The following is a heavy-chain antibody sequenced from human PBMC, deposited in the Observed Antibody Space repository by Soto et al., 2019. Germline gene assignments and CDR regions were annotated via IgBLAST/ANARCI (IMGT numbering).Heavy chain of an antibody. CDR3: ARGSTYYYDSSGYYIYYFDY. CDR2: IKQDGSEK. D-gene: IGHD3-22*01. V-gene: IGHV3-7*03. J-gene: IGHJ4*02. CDR1: AFTFSTYW. Sequence: GGSLRLSCAASAFTFSTYWTSWVRQAPGKGLEWVANIKQDGSEKYYVDSVKGRFTISRDNAKNSLYLQMNSLRAEDTAVYYCARGSTYYYDSSGYYIYYFDYWGQGTLVTVSS.